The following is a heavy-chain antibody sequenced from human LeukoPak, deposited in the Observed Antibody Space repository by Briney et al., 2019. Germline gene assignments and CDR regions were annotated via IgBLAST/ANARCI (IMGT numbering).Heavy chain of an antibody. CDR1: GYSISSGYY. J-gene: IGHJ6*03. D-gene: IGHD5-12*01. CDR3: ARVSSVWIKDYYYYMDV. CDR2: IYHSGST. V-gene: IGHV4-38-2*02. Sequence: PSETLSLTCTVSGYSISSGYYWGWIRQPPGKGLEWIGSIYHSGSTYYNPSLKSRVTISVDTSKNQFSLKLSSVTAADTAVYYCARVSSVWIKDYYYYMDVWGKGTTVIVSS.